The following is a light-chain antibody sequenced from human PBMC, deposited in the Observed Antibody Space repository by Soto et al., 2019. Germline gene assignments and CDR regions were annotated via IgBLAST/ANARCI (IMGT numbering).Light chain of an antibody. Sequence: QSVLTHPASVSGSPGQSITISCTGTSSEVGSYNLVSWYQQHPGKAPKFMIYEDNKRPSGVSNRFSGSKSGNTASLTISGLQAEDEADYYCCSYAGSSTPYVFGSGTKVTVL. V-gene: IGLV2-23*01. CDR3: CSYAGSSTPYV. CDR2: EDN. CDR1: SSEVGSYNL. J-gene: IGLJ1*01.